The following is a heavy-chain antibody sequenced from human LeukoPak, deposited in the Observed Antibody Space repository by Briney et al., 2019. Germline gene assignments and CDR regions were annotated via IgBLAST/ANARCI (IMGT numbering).Heavy chain of an antibody. D-gene: IGHD6-13*01. J-gene: IGHJ4*02. Sequence: PGGSLRLSCAASGFTFSTFAMSWVRQTPGKGLEWVSAITGSSDSTYYADSVKGRFTISRDNSKKTLYLQMNSLRAEDTAVYYCAKDGGYIRSSWYDYWGQGTLVTVSS. CDR1: GFTFSTFA. CDR2: ITGSSDST. V-gene: IGHV3-23*01. CDR3: AKDGGYIRSSWYDY.